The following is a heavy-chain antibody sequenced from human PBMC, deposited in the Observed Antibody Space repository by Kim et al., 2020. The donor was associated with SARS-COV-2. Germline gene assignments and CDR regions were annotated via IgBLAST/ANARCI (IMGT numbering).Heavy chain of an antibody. Sequence: GGSLRLSCAASGFIFSDYAMTWVRQAPGKGLDWVSSISGVGCAYYADSVKGRFTISRDNSKDRLHLQMDSLRAEDTAVYYCVKDPEDWGQGTLVTVSS. CDR3: VKDPED. J-gene: IGHJ4*02. V-gene: IGHV3-23*01. CDR1: GFIFSDYA. CDR2: ISGVGCA.